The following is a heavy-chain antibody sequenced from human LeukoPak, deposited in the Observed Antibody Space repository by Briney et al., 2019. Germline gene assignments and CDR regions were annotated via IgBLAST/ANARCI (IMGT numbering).Heavy chain of an antibody. CDR3: AVPKGGSSWYAQIDY. Sequence: SVKVSCKASGGTFSSYAISWVRQAPGQGLEWMGGIIPIFGTANYAQKFQGRVTITTDESTSTAYMELSSLRSEDTAVYYCAVPKGGSSWYAQIDYWGQGALVTVSS. D-gene: IGHD6-13*01. CDR1: GGTFSSYA. CDR2: IIPIFGTA. J-gene: IGHJ4*02. V-gene: IGHV1-69*05.